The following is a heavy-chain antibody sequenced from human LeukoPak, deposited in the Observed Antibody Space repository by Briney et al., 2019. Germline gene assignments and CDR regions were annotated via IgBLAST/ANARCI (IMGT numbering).Heavy chain of an antibody. D-gene: IGHD5-18*01. CDR3: ARGDSVQLWLNMGDY. J-gene: IGHJ4*02. CDR2: ISHDGNNK. Sequence: GGSLRLSCAAAGFTFSRHAMNWVSQVPGKGLEWLAVISHDGNNKYYAASVKGRFTVSRDNSKNTLYLQVNDLRVEDTAVYYCARGDSVQLWLNMGDYWGQGALVTVSS. CDR1: GFTFSRHA. V-gene: IGHV3-30-3*01.